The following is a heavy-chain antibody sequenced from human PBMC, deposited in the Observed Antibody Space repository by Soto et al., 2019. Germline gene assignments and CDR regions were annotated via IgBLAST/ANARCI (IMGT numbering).Heavy chain of an antibody. CDR3: ARPSQNFRSGYYIDYYYYGLDV. J-gene: IGHJ6*02. D-gene: IGHD5-18*01. Sequence: GASVKVSCKASGGTFSSYAISWVRQAPGQGLEWMGGIIPIFGTANYAQKFQGRVTITADESTSTAYMELSSLRSEDTAVYYCARPSQNFRSGYYIDYYYYGLDVWGQGTTVXVSS. V-gene: IGHV1-69*13. CDR1: GGTFSSYA. CDR2: IIPIFGTA.